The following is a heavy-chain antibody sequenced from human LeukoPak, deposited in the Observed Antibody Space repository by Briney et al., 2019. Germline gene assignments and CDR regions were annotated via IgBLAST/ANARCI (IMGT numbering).Heavy chain of an antibody. CDR3: AKALVVAVDASRAFDN. Sequence: GGSLRLSCAASGFTFSTYGMSWVRQAPGKGLEWVSVISGSGGSTYYADSVRGRFTISRDNSKNMLYLHMNSLRGEDTAIYYCAKALVVAVDASRAFDNWGQGTLVTVSS. CDR1: GFTFSTYG. V-gene: IGHV3-23*01. J-gene: IGHJ4*02. D-gene: IGHD2-15*01. CDR2: ISGSGGST.